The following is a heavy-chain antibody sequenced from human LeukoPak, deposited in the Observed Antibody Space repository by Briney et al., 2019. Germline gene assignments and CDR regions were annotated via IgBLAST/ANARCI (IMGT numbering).Heavy chain of an antibody. CDR2: IYYSGST. J-gene: IGHJ4*02. CDR3: ARADPFYGDYDY. V-gene: IGHV4-31*03. Sequence: SETLSLTCTVSGGSISSGGYYWSWIRQHPGKGLEWIGYIYYSGSTYYNPSLKSRVTISVDTSKNQFSLKLSSVTAADTAVYYCARADPFYGDYDYWGQGTLVTVSS. CDR1: GGSISSGGYY. D-gene: IGHD4-17*01.